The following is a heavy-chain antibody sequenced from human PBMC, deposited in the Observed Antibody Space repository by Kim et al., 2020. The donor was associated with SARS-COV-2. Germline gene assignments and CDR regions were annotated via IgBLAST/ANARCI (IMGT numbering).Heavy chain of an antibody. CDR1: GFTFSNAW. V-gene: IGHV3-15*01. CDR3: TTEGDFILTGSYGMDV. CDR2: IKSKTDGGTT. Sequence: GGSLRLSCAASGFTFSNAWMSWVRQAPGKGLEWVGRIKSKTDGGTTDYAAPVKGRFTISRDDSKNTLYLQMNSLKTEDTAVYYCTTEGDFILTGSYGMDVWGQGTTVTVSS. J-gene: IGHJ6*02. D-gene: IGHD3-9*01.